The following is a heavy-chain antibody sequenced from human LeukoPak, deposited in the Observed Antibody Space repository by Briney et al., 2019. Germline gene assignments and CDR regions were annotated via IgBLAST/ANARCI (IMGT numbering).Heavy chain of an antibody. J-gene: IGHJ5*02. CDR1: GFTLSSYA. V-gene: IGHV3-30*04. D-gene: IGHD6-19*01. CDR3: ARGEGSYGAVAGTNNWFDP. CDR2: ISYDGSNK. Sequence: SGGSLRLSCAASGFTLSSYAMHWVRQSPGMGLEWVAVISYDGSNKYYADSGKGRFIISRDNSKNTLYLQMNSLRPEDTAVYYCARGEGSYGAVAGTNNWFDPWGQGTLVTVSS.